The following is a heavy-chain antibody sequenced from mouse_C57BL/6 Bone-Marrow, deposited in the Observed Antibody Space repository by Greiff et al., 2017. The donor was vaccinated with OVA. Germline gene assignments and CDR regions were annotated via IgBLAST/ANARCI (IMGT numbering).Heavy chain of an antibody. CDR2: ISSGGDYI. CDR1: GFTFSSYD. J-gene: IGHJ2*01. Sequence: EVKVVESGEGLVKPGGSLKLSCAASGFTFSSYDMSWVRQTPEKRLEWVAYISSGGDYIYYADTVKGRFTISRDNARNTLYLQMSSLKSEDTAMYYCTRDSSSLYYFDYWGQGTTLTVSS. CDR3: TRDSSSLYYFDY. D-gene: IGHD1-1*01. V-gene: IGHV5-9-1*02.